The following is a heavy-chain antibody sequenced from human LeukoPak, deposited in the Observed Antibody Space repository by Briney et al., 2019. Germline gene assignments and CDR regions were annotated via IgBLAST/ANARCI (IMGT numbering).Heavy chain of an antibody. CDR2: INHSGST. Sequence: PSETLSLTCAVYGGSFSGYYWSWIRQPPGKGLEWIGEINHSGSTNYNPSLKSRVTISVDTSKNQFSLKLSSVTAADTAVYYCARGSSVLLWFGAPGGMDVWGQGTTVTVSS. J-gene: IGHJ6*02. V-gene: IGHV4-34*01. CDR1: GGSFSGYY. CDR3: ARGSSVLLWFGAPGGMDV. D-gene: IGHD3-10*01.